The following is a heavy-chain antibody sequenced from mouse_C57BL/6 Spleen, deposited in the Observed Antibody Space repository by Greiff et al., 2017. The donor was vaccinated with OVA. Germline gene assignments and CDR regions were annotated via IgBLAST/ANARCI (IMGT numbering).Heavy chain of an antibody. CDR3: AVIYYYGLYAMDY. J-gene: IGHJ4*01. V-gene: IGHV1-54*01. D-gene: IGHD1-1*01. Sequence: VQLQESGAELVRPGTSVKVSCKASGYAFTNYLIEWVKQRPGQGLEWIGVINPGSGGTNYNEKFKGKATLTADKSSSTAYMQLSSLTSEDSAVYFCAVIYYYGLYAMDYWGQGTSVTVSS. CDR2: INPGSGGT. CDR1: GYAFTNYL.